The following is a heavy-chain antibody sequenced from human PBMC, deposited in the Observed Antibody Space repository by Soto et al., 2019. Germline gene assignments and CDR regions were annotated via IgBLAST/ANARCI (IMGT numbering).Heavy chain of an antibody. J-gene: IGHJ6*02. CDR1: GFTFSSYS. D-gene: IGHD2-2*01. CDR3: ARDMPTLRYYYYGMDV. Sequence: GGSLRLSCAASGFTFSSYSMNWVRQAPGKGLEWVSSISSSSSYIYYAVSVKGRFTISRDNAKNSLYLQMNSLRAEDTAVYYCARDMPTLRYYYYGMDVWGQGTTVTV. CDR2: ISSSSSYI. V-gene: IGHV3-21*01.